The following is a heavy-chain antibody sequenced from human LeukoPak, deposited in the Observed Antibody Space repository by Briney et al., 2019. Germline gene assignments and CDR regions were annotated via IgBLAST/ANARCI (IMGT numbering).Heavy chain of an antibody. Sequence: GESLKISCKGSGYSFTSYWLGWVRQMPGKGLEWMGIIYPDDFDIRYSPSFQGQVTISADKSINTAFLQWNSLKASDTAMYYCARSYFFGSGSPSDAFSVWGQGTMVTVSP. CDR3: ARSYFFGSGSPSDAFSV. D-gene: IGHD3-10*01. CDR2: IYPDDFDI. V-gene: IGHV5-51*01. CDR1: GYSFTSYW. J-gene: IGHJ3*01.